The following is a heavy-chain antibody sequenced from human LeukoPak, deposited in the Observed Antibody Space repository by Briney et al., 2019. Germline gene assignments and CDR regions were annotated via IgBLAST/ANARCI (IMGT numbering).Heavy chain of an antibody. J-gene: IGHJ6*02. Sequence: SETLSLTCTVSGGSISSGGYYWSWIRQHPGKGLEWIGYIYYSGSTYYNPSLKSRVTISVDTSKSQFSLKLSSVTAADTAVYYCARSVEVGIVASGDYGMDVWGQGTTVTVSS. CDR2: IYYSGST. D-gene: IGHD5-12*01. V-gene: IGHV4-31*03. CDR1: GGSISSGGYY. CDR3: ARSVEVGIVASGDYGMDV.